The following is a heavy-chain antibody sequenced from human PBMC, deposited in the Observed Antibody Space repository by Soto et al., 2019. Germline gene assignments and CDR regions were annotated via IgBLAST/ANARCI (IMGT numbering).Heavy chain of an antibody. CDR2: IYFSGRT. J-gene: IGHJ6*02. CDR3: SRDVDFGEEDV. CDR1: GGSVSGGSYY. Sequence: SETLSLTCTVFGGSVSGGSYYWNWIRQPPGKGLEWIGYIYFSGRTNYNPSLKSRVTISIDTSKNQFSLKLTSATAADTAVYYCSRDVDFGEEDVCGQGTTVTVSS. V-gene: IGHV4-61*01. D-gene: IGHD4-17*01.